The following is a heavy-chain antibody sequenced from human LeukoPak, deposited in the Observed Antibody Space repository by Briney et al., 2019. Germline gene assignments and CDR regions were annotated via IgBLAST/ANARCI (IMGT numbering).Heavy chain of an antibody. Sequence: GGFLRLSCAASGFPFSSYSFHWVRQAPGKGLEWVALLSYDGSIKHYADSVKGRFTLSRDNSKSTVYLQMDSLRADDTAVYYCARGVSTWYRIDYWGQGTLVTVSS. J-gene: IGHJ4*02. CDR3: ARGVSTWYRIDY. CDR1: GFPFSSYS. D-gene: IGHD6-13*01. V-gene: IGHV3-30*01. CDR2: LSYDGSIK.